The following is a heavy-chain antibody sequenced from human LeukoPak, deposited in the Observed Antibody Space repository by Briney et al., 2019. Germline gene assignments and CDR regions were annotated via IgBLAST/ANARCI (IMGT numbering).Heavy chain of an antibody. J-gene: IGHJ4*02. CDR1: GFSFSSNW. CDR2: IKQDGSEK. Sequence: GGSPRLSCAASGFSFSSNWMTWVRQAPGKGLEWVANIKQDGSEKYCVDSVKGRFTISRDNAKNSLFLQMDSLSAEDTAVYYCARGGSGSSWFWFYWGQGTLVTVSS. CDR3: ARGGSGSSWFWFY. D-gene: IGHD6-13*01. V-gene: IGHV3-7*05.